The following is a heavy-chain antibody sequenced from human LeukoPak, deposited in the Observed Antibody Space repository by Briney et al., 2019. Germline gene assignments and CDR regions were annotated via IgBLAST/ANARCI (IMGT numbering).Heavy chain of an antibody. V-gene: IGHV1-18*01. J-gene: IGHJ4*02. Sequence: ASVKVSCKAYGYTFTSYGISWVRQAPGQGLEWMGWISAYNGNTNYAQKLQGRVTMTTDTSTSTAYMELRSLRSDDTAVYYCARLPDYYDSSGYYSFDYWGQGTLVTVSS. CDR1: GYTFTSYG. CDR2: ISAYNGNT. D-gene: IGHD3-22*01. CDR3: ARLPDYYDSSGYYSFDY.